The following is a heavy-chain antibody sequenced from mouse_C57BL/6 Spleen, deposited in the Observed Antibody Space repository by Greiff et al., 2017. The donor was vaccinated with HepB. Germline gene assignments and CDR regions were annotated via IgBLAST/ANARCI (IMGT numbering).Heavy chain of an antibody. CDR3: ARGSLGCGWFAY. D-gene: IGHD3-1*01. J-gene: IGHJ3*01. CDR1: GYSITSGYD. CDR2: ISYSGST. Sequence: EVMLVESGPGMVKPSQSLSLTCTVTGYSITSGYDWHWIRHFPGNTLEWMGYISYSGSTNYNPSLKSRISITHDTSQNHFFLKLNSVTTEDTATYYCARGSLGCGWFAYWGQGTLVTVSA. V-gene: IGHV3-1*01.